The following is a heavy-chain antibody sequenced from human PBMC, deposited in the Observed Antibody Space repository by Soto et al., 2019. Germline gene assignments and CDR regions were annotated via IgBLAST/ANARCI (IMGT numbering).Heavy chain of an antibody. Sequence: WETLSLTCTVSGGSISSYYWSWIRQPPGKGLEWIGYIYYSGSTNYNPSPKSRVTISVDTSKNQFSLKLSSVTAADTAVYYCARGRDGYLDYWGQGTLVTVSS. D-gene: IGHD6-13*01. CDR3: ARGRDGYLDY. V-gene: IGHV4-59*01. J-gene: IGHJ4*02. CDR2: IYYSGST. CDR1: GGSISSYY.